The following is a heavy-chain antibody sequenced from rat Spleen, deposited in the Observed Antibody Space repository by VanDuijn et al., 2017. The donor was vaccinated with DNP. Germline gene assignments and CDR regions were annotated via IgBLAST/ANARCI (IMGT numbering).Heavy chain of an antibody. Sequence: EVQLVESGGDLVQPGRSLKLSCVASGLTFNNYWMAWIRQVPGKGLEWVASITGSGGNTYHPDSVKGRFIISRDNARNTLYLQMNSLRSEDTATYYCARVGDYHDGGDGDVLDAWGQGTSVTVSS. CDR3: ARVGDYHDGGDGDVLDA. CDR2: ITGSGGNT. D-gene: IGHD1-12*02. J-gene: IGHJ4*01. CDR1: GLTFNNYW. V-gene: IGHV5-31*01.